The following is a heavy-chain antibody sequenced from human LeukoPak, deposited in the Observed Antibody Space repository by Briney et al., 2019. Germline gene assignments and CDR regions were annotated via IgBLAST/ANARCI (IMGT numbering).Heavy chain of an antibody. CDR3: ALGVAGRFAF. Sequence: PGESLKISCKASGYSFTTYWIGWVRQMPGKGLEWMGSIYPGDSGTTYDPSFQGQVTISADKSISTAYLQWNSLKASDTAMYYCALGVAGRFAFWGQGTLVTASS. J-gene: IGHJ4*02. D-gene: IGHD6-19*01. V-gene: IGHV5-51*01. CDR1: GYSFTTYW. CDR2: IYPGDSGT.